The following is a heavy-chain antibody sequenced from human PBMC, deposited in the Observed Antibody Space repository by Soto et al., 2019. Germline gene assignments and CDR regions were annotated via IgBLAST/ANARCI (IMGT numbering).Heavy chain of an antibody. CDR3: ARTTMVRGVIITELPYYYGMDV. D-gene: IGHD3-10*01. J-gene: IGHJ6*02. CDR1: GGTFSSYA. CDR2: IIPIFGTA. V-gene: IGHV1-69*01. Sequence: QVQLVQSGAEVKKPGSSVKVSCKASGGTFSSYAISWVRQAPGQGLGWMGGIIPIFGTANYAQKFQGRVTLTADESTSTAYKELSSLRSEDTAVYYCARTTMVRGVIITELPYYYGMDVWGQGTTVTVSS.